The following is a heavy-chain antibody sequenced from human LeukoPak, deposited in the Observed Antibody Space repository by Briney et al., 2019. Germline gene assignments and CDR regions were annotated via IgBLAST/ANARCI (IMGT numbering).Heavy chain of an antibody. V-gene: IGHV4-34*01. Sequence: SETLSLTCAVYGGSFSGYYWSWIRQPPGKGLEWIGEISHSGSTNYNPSLKSRVTISVDTSKNQFSLKLSSVTAADTAVYYCATGGPYSSLAWGVGNAFDIWGQGTMVTVSS. CDR3: ATGGPYSSLAWGVGNAFDI. CDR2: ISHSGST. CDR1: GGSFSGYY. D-gene: IGHD6-13*01. J-gene: IGHJ3*02.